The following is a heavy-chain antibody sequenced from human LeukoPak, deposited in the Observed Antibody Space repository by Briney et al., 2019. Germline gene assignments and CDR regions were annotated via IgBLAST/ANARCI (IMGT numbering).Heavy chain of an antibody. CDR2: IYYSGST. D-gene: IGHD4-17*01. V-gene: IGHV4-59*01. J-gene: IGHJ4*02. CDR1: GGSISSYY. Sequence: SETLSLTCTVSGGSISSYYWSWIRQPPGKGLEWIGYIYYSGSTNYNPSLKSRVTISVDTSKNQFSLKLSSVTAADTAVYYCARGTVTLDYWGQGTLVTVSS. CDR3: ARGTVTLDY.